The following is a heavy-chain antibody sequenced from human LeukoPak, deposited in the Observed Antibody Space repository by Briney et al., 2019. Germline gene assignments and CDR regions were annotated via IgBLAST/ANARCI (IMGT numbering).Heavy chain of an antibody. J-gene: IGHJ6*02. CDR2: MNPNSGNT. Sequence: ASVKVSCKASGYTFTSYDINWVRQATGQGLEWMGWMNPNSGNTGYARKFQGRVTMTRNTSISTAYMKLSSLRSEDTAVYYCARGYCSSTSCYAPYYYYGMDVWGQGTTVTVSS. V-gene: IGHV1-8*01. CDR1: GYTFTSYD. CDR3: ARGYCSSTSCYAPYYYYGMDV. D-gene: IGHD2-2*01.